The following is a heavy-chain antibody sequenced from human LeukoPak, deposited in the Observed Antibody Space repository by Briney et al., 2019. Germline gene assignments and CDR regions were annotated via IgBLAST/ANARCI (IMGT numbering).Heavy chain of an antibody. Sequence: GRSLRLSCAASGFSFSTYSMCWVRQAPGKGLEWVTVISYDGSNKYYADSVKDRFTISRDNSKNTLYLQMNSLRPEDTAVYYCARGALGYSGSDQTFDYWAQGTLVTVSS. D-gene: IGHD5-12*01. V-gene: IGHV3-30-3*01. J-gene: IGHJ4*02. CDR2: ISYDGSNK. CDR3: ARGALGYSGSDQTFDY. CDR1: GFSFSTYS.